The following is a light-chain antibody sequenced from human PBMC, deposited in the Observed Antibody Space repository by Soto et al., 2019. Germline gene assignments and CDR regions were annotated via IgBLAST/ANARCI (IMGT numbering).Light chain of an antibody. CDR1: QSVLSRSNYKNY. V-gene: IGKV4-1*01. CDR2: WAS. CDR3: QQYYTTPRT. Sequence: DIVMTQSPDSLAVSLGDRAAINCKSSQSVLSRSNYKNYLAWYQLKPGQPPKLIIYWASTRESGVPDRFSGSGSGTDFTLTISGLQAEDVAVYYCQQYYTTPRTFGQGTKVEIK. J-gene: IGKJ1*01.